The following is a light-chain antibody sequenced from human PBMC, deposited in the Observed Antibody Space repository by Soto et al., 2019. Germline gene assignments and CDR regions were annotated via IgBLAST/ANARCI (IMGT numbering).Light chain of an antibody. V-gene: IGLV1-51*01. CDR1: SSNIGGNS. Sequence: QSVLTPPPSVSAAPGQKVTISCSGSSSNIGGNSVSWYQQLPGTAPKLLIYDDDKRPSGIPDRFSGSKSGTSATLGITGFQTGDEADYYCGSWDSSLSAYVVATGTKVTVL. CDR2: DDD. CDR3: GSWDSSLSAYV. J-gene: IGLJ1*01.